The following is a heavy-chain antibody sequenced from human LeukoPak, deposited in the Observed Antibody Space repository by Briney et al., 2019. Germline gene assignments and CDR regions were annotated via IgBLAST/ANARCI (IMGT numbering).Heavy chain of an antibody. D-gene: IGHD3-22*01. Sequence: GDSLKISCKGSGYSFTSYWIGWVRQVPGKGLEWMGIIYPGDSDTRYSPSFQGQVTISADKSISTAYLQWSSLKASDTAMYYCARVSPFYDSSGYNDYWGQGTLVTVSS. J-gene: IGHJ4*02. CDR1: GYSFTSYW. V-gene: IGHV5-51*01. CDR2: IYPGDSDT. CDR3: ARVSPFYDSSGYNDY.